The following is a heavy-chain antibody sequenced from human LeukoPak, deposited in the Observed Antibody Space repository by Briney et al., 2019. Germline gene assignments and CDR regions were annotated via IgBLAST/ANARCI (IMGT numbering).Heavy chain of an antibody. D-gene: IGHD2-21*01. V-gene: IGHV1-69*13. J-gene: IGHJ6*03. CDR2: IIPIFGTA. CDR3: ATLYDMIAMEYYYYYYMDV. CDR1: GYTFTSYY. Sequence: ASVKVSCKASGYTFTSYYMHWVRQAPGQGLEWMGGIIPIFGTANYAQKFQGRVTITADESTSTVYMELSSLRSEDTAVYYCATLYDMIAMEYYYYYYMDVWGKGTTVTVSS.